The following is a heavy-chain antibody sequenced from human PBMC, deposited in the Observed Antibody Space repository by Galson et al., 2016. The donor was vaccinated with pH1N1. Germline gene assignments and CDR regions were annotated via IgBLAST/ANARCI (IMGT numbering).Heavy chain of an antibody. CDR3: VHSENIVMEQAAVDIFEI. V-gene: IGHV2-5*02. Sequence: PALVKPTQTLTLTCAFSGFSLRASGEAVGWLRQPPGKAPEWLAMIYWDASERYSQSLKDRLTISKDSTKKHVVLTMTDMDPEDTGTYYCVHSENIVMEQAAVDIFEIWSQGAAVHVSS. J-gene: IGHJ6*02. CDR1: GFSLRASGEA. CDR2: IYWDASE. D-gene: IGHD3-9*01.